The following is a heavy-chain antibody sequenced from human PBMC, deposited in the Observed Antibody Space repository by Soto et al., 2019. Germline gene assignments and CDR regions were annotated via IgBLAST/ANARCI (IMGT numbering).Heavy chain of an antibody. J-gene: IGHJ4*02. Sequence: QVQLQQWGAGLLKPSETLSLTCAVYGGSFSGYYWSWIRQPPGKGLEWIGEINHSGSTNYNPSLKSRVTISVDTSKNQFSLKLSSVTAADTAVYYCARGRRGGSGSYYNVGRYYFDYWGQGTLVTVSS. D-gene: IGHD3-10*01. V-gene: IGHV4-34*01. CDR3: ARGRRGGSGSYYNVGRYYFDY. CDR1: GGSFSGYY. CDR2: INHSGST.